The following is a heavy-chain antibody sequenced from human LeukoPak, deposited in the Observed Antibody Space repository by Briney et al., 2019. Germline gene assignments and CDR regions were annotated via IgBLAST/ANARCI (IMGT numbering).Heavy chain of an antibody. CDR3: AKDPDRSWYRDWFDP. J-gene: IGHJ5*02. V-gene: IGHV3-9*01. CDR2: ISWNSGNI. Sequence: PGGSLRLSCAASGFTFDDYAMHWVRQAPGKGLEWVAGISWNSGNIGYADSVKGRFTISRDNAKNSLYLQMNSLRAEDTALYYCAKDPDRSWYRDWFDPWGQGTLVTVSS. CDR1: GFTFDDYA. D-gene: IGHD6-13*01.